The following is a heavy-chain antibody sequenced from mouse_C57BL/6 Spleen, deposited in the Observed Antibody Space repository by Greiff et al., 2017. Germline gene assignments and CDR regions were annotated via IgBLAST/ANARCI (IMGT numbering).Heavy chain of an antibody. V-gene: IGHV2-2*01. Sequence: VHLVESGPGLVQPSQSLSITCTVSGFSLTSYGVHWVRQTPGKGLEWLGVIWSGGSAAYNAHFISRLSISKDNSKSQVFFRMNSLQADDTAMYYCARGLESNYFDYWGQGTTLTVSS. CDR3: ARGLESNYFDY. D-gene: IGHD2-10*02. J-gene: IGHJ2*01. CDR1: GFSLTSYG. CDR2: IWSGGSA.